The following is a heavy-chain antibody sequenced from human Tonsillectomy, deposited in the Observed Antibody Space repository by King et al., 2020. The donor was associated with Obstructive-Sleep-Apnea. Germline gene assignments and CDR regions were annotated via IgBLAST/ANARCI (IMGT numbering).Heavy chain of an antibody. CDR2: ISYDGSNK. V-gene: IGHV3-30*04. D-gene: IGHD2-21*02. CDR3: ARESYYGGDFYGSYFQN. CDR1: GFTFSNYA. Sequence: VQLVESGGGVVQPGRSLRLSCAASGFTFSNYAMHWVRQAPGKGLECVAVISYDGSNKYYADSVKGRFTISRDNSKNTLYLQMSSLRAEDTALYYCARESYYGGDFYGSYFQNWGQGTLVTVSS. J-gene: IGHJ1*01.